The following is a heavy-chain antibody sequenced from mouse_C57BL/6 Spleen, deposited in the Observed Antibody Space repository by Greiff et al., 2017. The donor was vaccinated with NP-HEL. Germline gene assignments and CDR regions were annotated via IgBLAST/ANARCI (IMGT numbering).Heavy chain of an antibody. CDR2: ISDGGSYT. V-gene: IGHV5-4*01. D-gene: IGHD1-1*01. Sequence: EVKLVESGGGLVKPGGSLKLSCAASGFTFSSYAMSWVRQTPEKRLEWVATISDGGSYTYYPDNVKGRFTISRDNAKNNLYLQMSHLKSEDTAMYYCARDGGCTTVGEDYWGQGTSVTVSS. CDR1: GFTFSSYA. J-gene: IGHJ4*01. CDR3: ARDGGCTTVGEDY.